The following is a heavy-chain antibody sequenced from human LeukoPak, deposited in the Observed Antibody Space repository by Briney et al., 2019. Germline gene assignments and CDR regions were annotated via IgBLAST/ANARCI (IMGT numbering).Heavy chain of an antibody. Sequence: GASVKVSCKASGYTFTNYDINWVRQATGQGLEWMGWMNPNSGNTGHAEKFQGRVTMTKNTSISTAYMELNSLRSEDTAVYYCARVRPIQLWPNEGYNWFDPWGQGTLVTVSS. D-gene: IGHD5-18*01. V-gene: IGHV1-8*01. CDR1: GYTFTNYD. CDR3: ARVRPIQLWPNEGYNWFDP. J-gene: IGHJ5*02. CDR2: MNPNSGNT.